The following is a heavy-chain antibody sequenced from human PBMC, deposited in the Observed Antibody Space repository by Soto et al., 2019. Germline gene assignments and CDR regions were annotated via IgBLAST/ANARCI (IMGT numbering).Heavy chain of an antibody. CDR3: ARCQGYNWNYYYYYEDV. V-gene: IGHV1-8*01. D-gene: IGHD1-20*01. CDR2: MNPNSGNT. J-gene: IGHJ6*03. CDR1: GYTFTSYD. Sequence: ASVKVSCKASGYTFTSYDINWVRQATGQGLEWMGWMNPNSGNTGYAQKFQGRVTMTRNTSISTAYMELSSLRSEDTAVYYCARCQGYNWNYYYYYEDVWGKGTTVTVSS.